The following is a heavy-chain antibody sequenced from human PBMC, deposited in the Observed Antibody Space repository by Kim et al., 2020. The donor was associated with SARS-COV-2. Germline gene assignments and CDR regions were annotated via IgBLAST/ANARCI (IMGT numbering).Heavy chain of an antibody. Sequence: GVRTHYADSVKGRFTISRDNSKNTLFLHMNSLRADDTAVYYCEASDYWGQGSLVTVSS. CDR3: EASDY. J-gene: IGHJ4*02. V-gene: IGHV3-23*01. CDR2: GVRT.